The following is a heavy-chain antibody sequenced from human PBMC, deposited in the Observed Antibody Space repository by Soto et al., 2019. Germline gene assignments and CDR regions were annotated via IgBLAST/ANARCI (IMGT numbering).Heavy chain of an antibody. D-gene: IGHD3-3*01. CDR1: GFTFSSAW. CDR3: ARDRTIFGVVERTEFDY. Sequence: PGVSLRLSCAASGFTFSSAWMHWFRQAPGQGLVWVSRINSDGSSTSYADSVKGRFTIPRDNTKNTLYLQMNSLRAEDTAVYYCARDRTIFGVVERTEFDYYCQGALVTISS. V-gene: IGHV3-74*01. CDR2: INSDGSST. J-gene: IGHJ4*02.